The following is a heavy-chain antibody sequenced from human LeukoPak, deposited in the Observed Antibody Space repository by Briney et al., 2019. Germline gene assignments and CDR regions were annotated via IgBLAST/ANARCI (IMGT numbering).Heavy chain of an antibody. V-gene: IGHV4-59*02. J-gene: IGHJ3*02. D-gene: IGHD1-26*01. CDR2: MYYSGST. Sequence: PSETLSLTCTVSGGSVSSHYWSWIRQPPGKGLEWFGYMYYSGSTNYNPSLKSRVTISVDTSKNQFSLKPSSVTAADTAVYYCARAQGTIVGAPFAFDIWGQGTMVTVSS. CDR1: GGSVSSHY. CDR3: ARAQGTIVGAPFAFDI.